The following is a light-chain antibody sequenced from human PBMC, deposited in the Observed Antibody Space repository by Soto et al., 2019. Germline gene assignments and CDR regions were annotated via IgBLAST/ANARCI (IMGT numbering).Light chain of an antibody. J-gene: IGKJ4*01. CDR3: QQYDELPLT. Sequence: DIQMTQSPSSLSASVGDRVSFTCQASQDITNYLNWYQQKPGKAPKLLIYDASNLKTGVPSRFSGNGSGTDFTFTISSLQAEDIATYFCQQYDELPLTFGGGTKVEIK. V-gene: IGKV1-33*01. CDR2: DAS. CDR1: QDITNY.